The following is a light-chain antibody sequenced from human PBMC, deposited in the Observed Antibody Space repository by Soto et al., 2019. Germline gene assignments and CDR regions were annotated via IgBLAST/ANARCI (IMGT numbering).Light chain of an antibody. CDR2: DAS. CDR1: QSVSSY. Sequence: EIVLTQSPATLSLSPWERATLSRRASQSVSSYLAWYQQKPGQAPRLLIYDASNRATGIPARFSGSGSGTDFTLTISRLEPEDFGVYYCQQYGSSSRTFGQGTKVDIK. J-gene: IGKJ1*01. V-gene: IGKV3-11*01. CDR3: QQYGSSSRT.